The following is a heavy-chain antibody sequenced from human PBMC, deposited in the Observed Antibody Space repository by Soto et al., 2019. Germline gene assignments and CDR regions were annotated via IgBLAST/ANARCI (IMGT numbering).Heavy chain of an antibody. D-gene: IGHD5-18*01. CDR2: IYYSGST. V-gene: IGHV4-31*03. Sequence: PSETLSLTCTVSGGSISSGGYYWSWIRQHPGKGLEWIGYIYYSGSTYYNPSLKSRVTISVDTSKNQFSLKLSSVTAADTAVYYCARGPRGYSYGSNWFDPWGQGTLVTVSS. CDR3: ARGPRGYSYGSNWFDP. CDR1: GGSISSGGYY. J-gene: IGHJ5*02.